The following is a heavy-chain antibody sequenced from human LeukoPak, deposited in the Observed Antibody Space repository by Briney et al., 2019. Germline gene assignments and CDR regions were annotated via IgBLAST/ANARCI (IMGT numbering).Heavy chain of an antibody. CDR3: ARGGPFSIAAARVYYFDY. CDR2: ISPYSDNT. CDR1: DYTFTSYG. V-gene: IGHV1-18*01. D-gene: IGHD6-13*01. J-gene: IGHJ4*02. Sequence: ASVKVSCKASDYTFTSYGISWVRQAPGLGREWMGWISPYSDNTNYAQNLQGRVTMTTDTSTSTAYMELRSLTSDDTAMYYCARGGPFSIAAARVYYFDYWGQGTLVTVSS.